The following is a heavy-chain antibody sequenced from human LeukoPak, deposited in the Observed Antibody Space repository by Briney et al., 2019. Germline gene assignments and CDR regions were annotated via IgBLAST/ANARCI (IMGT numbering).Heavy chain of an antibody. D-gene: IGHD6-19*01. CDR3: ERDSFVGGIPSGWYGDWYFDL. J-gene: IGHJ2*01. Sequence: GALRLSCAASGFTVSSNYMSWVRQAPGKGLEWVSVIYSGGSTYYADSVKGRFTISRDNSKNTLYLQMNSLRAEDTAVYYCERDSFVGGIPSGWYGDWYFDLWGRGTLVTVSS. V-gene: IGHV3-53*01. CDR1: GFTVSSNY. CDR2: IYSGGST.